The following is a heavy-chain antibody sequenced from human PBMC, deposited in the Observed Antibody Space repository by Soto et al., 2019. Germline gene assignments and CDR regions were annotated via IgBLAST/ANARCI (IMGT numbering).Heavy chain of an antibody. CDR3: ARPPGISRGRGYFDY. CDR2: ISYDGSNK. CDR1: GFTFSSYA. Sequence: GGSLRLSCAASGFTFSSYAMHWVRQAPGKGLEWVAVISYDGSNKYYADSVKGRFTISRDNSKNTLYLQMNSLRAEDTAVYYCARPPGISRGRGYFDYWGQGTLVTVSS. V-gene: IGHV3-30-3*01. J-gene: IGHJ4*02. D-gene: IGHD3-3*02.